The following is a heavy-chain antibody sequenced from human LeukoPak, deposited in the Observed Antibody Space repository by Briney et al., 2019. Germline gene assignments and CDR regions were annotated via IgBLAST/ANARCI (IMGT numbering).Heavy chain of an antibody. CDR2: INSDGSST. Sequence: SLWLHWGRNTKEKGPVWVSRINSDGSSTSYADSVKGRFTISRDNAKDTLYLQMNSLRFEDTAVYYCASINRLDYWVQVSLVTVCS. D-gene: IGHD2/OR15-2a*01. CDR3: ASINRLDY. J-gene: IGHJ4*02. V-gene: IGHV3-74*01. CDR1: SLW.